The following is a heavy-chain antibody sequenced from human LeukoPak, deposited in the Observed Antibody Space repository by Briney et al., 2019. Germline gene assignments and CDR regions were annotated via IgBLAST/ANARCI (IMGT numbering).Heavy chain of an antibody. V-gene: IGHV4-4*07. CDR3: ARTPYVSPFFDS. J-gene: IGHJ4*02. Sequence: PSESLSLTCTVSGGSISTYFWNWVRQPAGKGLGWIGRIYASGNTNYNPSLKNRVTVSLDTSKNQFSLKLTSVTAADTAMYYCARTPYVSPFFDSWGQGTLVTVSS. CDR2: IYASGNT. D-gene: IGHD3-16*01. CDR1: GGSISTYF.